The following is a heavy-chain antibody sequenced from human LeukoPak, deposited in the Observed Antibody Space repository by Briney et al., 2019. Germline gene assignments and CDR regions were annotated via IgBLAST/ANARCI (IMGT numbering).Heavy chain of an antibody. CDR2: INPNRGGT. J-gene: IGHJ4*02. CDR3: ARSDFYCSGGSCYRYYFDY. Sequence: ASVKVSCKASGYTFTGYYMHWVRQAPGQGHEWMGWINPNRGGTNYAQKFQGWVTMTRDTSISTAYMELSRLRSDDTAVYYCARSDFYCSGGSCYRYYFDYWGQGTLVTVSS. CDR1: GYTFTGYY. D-gene: IGHD2-15*01. V-gene: IGHV1-2*04.